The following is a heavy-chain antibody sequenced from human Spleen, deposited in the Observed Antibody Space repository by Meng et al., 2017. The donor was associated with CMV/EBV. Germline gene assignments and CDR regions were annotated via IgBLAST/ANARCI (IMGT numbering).Heavy chain of an antibody. J-gene: IGHJ3*02. CDR1: GFTFSDYY. Sequence: GGSLRLSCAASGFTFSDYYMSWIRQAPGKGLEWVSYISSSGSTIYYADSVKGRFTISRDNAKNSLFLQMNSLRAEDTAVYYCARGRRVGHDAFDIWGQGTMVTVSS. V-gene: IGHV3-11*04. D-gene: IGHD1-26*01. CDR2: ISSSGSTI. CDR3: ARGRRVGHDAFDI.